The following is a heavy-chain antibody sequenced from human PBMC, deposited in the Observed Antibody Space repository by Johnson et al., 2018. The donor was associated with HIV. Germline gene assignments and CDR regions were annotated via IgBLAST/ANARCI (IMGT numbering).Heavy chain of an antibody. J-gene: IGHJ3*02. CDR1: GFTFSNHH. V-gene: IGHV3-7*01. D-gene: IGHD4-17*01. CDR3: TRDGDNGAFDI. CDR2: INQDGSDK. Sequence: VQLVESGGGLVKPGGSLRLSCAVSGFTFSNHHMTWVRQAPGKGLEWVANINQDGSDKYYVDSVKGRFTMTRENAKNTLYLQMNFLRAEDTAMYYCTRDGDNGAFDIGGQGTMVSVSS.